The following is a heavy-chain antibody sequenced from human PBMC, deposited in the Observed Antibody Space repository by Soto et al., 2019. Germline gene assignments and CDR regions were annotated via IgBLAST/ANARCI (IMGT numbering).Heavy chain of an antibody. D-gene: IGHD6-13*01. Sequence: PSETLSLTCTVSGGSISSSSYYWGWIRQPPGKGLEWIGSIYYSGSTYYNPSLKSRVTISVDTSKNQFSLKLSSVTAADTAVYYCARHEQLVDPWWFDPWGHGTLVTVPQ. CDR2: IYYSGST. CDR3: ARHEQLVDPWWFDP. V-gene: IGHV4-39*01. J-gene: IGHJ5*02. CDR1: GGSISSSSYY.